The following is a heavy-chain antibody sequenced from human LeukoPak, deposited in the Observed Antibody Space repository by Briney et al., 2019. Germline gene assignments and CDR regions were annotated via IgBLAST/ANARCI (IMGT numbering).Heavy chain of an antibody. V-gene: IGHV3-23*01. Sequence: GGSLRLSCAASGFTFSSYWMSWVRQAPGKGLEWVSAISGSGGSTYYADSVKGRFTISRDNSKNTLYLQMNSLRAEDTAVYYCAKEGYCGGDCRLYYYYMDVWGKGTTVTVSS. J-gene: IGHJ6*03. CDR2: ISGSGGST. D-gene: IGHD2-21*02. CDR3: AKEGYCGGDCRLYYYYMDV. CDR1: GFTFSSYW.